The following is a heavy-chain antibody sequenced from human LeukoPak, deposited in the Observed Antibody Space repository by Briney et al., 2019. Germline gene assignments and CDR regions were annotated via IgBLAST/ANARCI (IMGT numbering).Heavy chain of an antibody. CDR2: ISWNSGSI. V-gene: IGHV3-9*01. D-gene: IGHD3-10*01. J-gene: IGHJ6*02. CDR3: AKVMGSGSPFYYYYGMDV. CDR1: GFTFDDYA. Sequence: GGSLRLSCAASGFTFDDYAMHWVRQAPGKGLEWVSGISWNSGSIGYADSVKGRFTISRDNAKNSLYLQMNSLRAEDTALYYCAKVMGSGSPFYYYYGMDVWGQGTTVTVSS.